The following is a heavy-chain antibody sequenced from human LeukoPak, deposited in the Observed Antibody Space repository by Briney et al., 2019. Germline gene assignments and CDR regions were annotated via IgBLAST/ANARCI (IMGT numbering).Heavy chain of an antibody. V-gene: IGHV3-43D*04. Sequence: AGGSLRLSCAASGFTFDDYAMHWVRQAPGKGLEWVSLIIWDGGSTYYADSVKGRFTISRDNSKNSLYLQMNSLRAEDSALYYCAKDITIFGVVPCFDYWGQGTLVTVSS. D-gene: IGHD3-3*01. J-gene: IGHJ4*02. CDR1: GFTFDDYA. CDR3: AKDITIFGVVPCFDY. CDR2: IIWDGGST.